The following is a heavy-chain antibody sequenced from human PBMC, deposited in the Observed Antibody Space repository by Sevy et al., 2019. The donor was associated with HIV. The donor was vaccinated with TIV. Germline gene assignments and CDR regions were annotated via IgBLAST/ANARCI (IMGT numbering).Heavy chain of an antibody. J-gene: IGHJ4*02. CDR3: AKADSSGYYYLDY. CDR2: ISYDGSNK. V-gene: IGHV3-30*18. Sequence: GGSLRLSCAASGFTFSSYGMHWVRQAPGKGLECVAVISYDGSNKYYADSVKGRFTISRDNSKNTLYLQMNSLRAEDTAVYYCAKADSSGYYYLDYWGQGPLVTVSS. D-gene: IGHD3-22*01. CDR1: GFTFSSYG.